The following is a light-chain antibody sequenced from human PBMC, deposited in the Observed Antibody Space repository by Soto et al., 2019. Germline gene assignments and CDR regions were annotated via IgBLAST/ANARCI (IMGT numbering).Light chain of an antibody. CDR3: SSYTATRTYV. J-gene: IGLJ1*01. CDR2: GVT. CDR1: SSDVGGYNY. V-gene: IGLV2-14*01. Sequence: QSALTQPASVSGSPGQSVTISCTGTSSDVGGYNYVSWYQQLPGEAPKLIIYGVTDRPSGVSNRFSGSKSGNMASLTVSGLQAEDEGDYYCSSYTATRTYVFGTGTKLTVL.